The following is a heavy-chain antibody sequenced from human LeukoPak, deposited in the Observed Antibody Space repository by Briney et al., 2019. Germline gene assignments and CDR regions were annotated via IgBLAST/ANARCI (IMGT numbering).Heavy chain of an antibody. D-gene: IGHD6-13*01. CDR1: EFNVNDYY. Sequence: GGSLRLSCGASEFNVNDYYMSWVRQAPGKGLEWVSAISGSGGSTYYADSVKGRFTISRDNSKNTLYLQMNSLRAEDTAVYYCAKSSSRYYYFDYWGQGTLVTVSS. CDR2: ISGSGGST. J-gene: IGHJ4*02. V-gene: IGHV3-23*01. CDR3: AKSSSRYYYFDY.